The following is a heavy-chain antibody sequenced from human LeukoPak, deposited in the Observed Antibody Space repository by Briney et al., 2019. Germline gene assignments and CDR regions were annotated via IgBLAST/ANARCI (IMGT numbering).Heavy chain of an antibody. CDR2: LTGNCNNP. J-gene: IGHJ5*02. V-gene: IGHV3-23*01. Sequence: GGSLRLSCRASGFTFSNYAMNWVRQTPGKGLERVSSLTGNCNNPNYADSVKARFTISRDNSKNTLYLQMNSLRAEDTALYSCAKCAKTPEGGSGWCNWFDTWGQGTLVIVSS. CDR3: AKCAKTPEGGSGWCNWFDT. CDR1: GFTFSNYA. D-gene: IGHD3-3*01.